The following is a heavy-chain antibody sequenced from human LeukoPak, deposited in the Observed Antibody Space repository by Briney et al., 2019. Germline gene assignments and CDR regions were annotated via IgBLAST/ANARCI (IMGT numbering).Heavy chain of an antibody. J-gene: IGHJ4*02. CDR3: ATAQNYYDSSSYDNY. V-gene: IGHV1-24*01. D-gene: IGHD3-22*01. CDR1: GYTLTELS. CDR2: FDPEDGET. Sequence: GASVKVSCKVSGYTLTELSMHWVRQAPGKGLEWMGGFDPEDGETIYAQKFQGRVTMTEDTSTDTAYMELSSLRSEDTAVYYCATAQNYYDSSSYDNYWGQGTLVTVSS.